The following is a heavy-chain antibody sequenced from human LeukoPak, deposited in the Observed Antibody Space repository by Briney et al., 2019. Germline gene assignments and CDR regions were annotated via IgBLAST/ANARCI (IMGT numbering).Heavy chain of an antibody. D-gene: IGHD5-24*01. CDR2: IKQGGTSK. V-gene: IGHV3-7*04. CDR3: TRVGYIDEGIDY. CDR1: GFIFRNSW. J-gene: IGHJ4*02. Sequence: GGSLRLSCVASGFIFRNSWMTWVRRAPGKGLEWVANIKQGGTSKYYVDSVKDRFTISRDDAKNSLYLQMNSLRAEDTAIYYCTRVGYIDEGIDYWGQGTLVTVSS.